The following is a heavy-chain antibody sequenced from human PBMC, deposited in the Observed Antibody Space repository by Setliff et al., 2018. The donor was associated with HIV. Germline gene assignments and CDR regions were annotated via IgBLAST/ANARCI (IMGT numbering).Heavy chain of an antibody. CDR2: INPNSGGT. D-gene: IGHD3-22*01. V-gene: IGHV1-2*06. CDR1: GYTFTGNY. CDR3: ARDYYDSGGYYYAFDH. J-gene: IGHJ4*02. Sequence: ASVKVSCKASGYTFTGNYMHWVRQAPGQGLEWMGRINPNSGGTNYAQKFQGRVSITRDTSASTIYMELNSLRSEDTALYYCARDYYDSGGYYYAFDHWGQGTLVTVSS.